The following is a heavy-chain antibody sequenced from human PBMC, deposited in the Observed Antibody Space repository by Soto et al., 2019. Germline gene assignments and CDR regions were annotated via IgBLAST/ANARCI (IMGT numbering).Heavy chain of an antibody. CDR3: AKTHSGWYTPFDT. CDR2: ISGIGTTT. Sequence: EVQLLESGGGLVQPGGSLRLSCAASGFIFSSYALSWVRQAPGKGLEWVSAISGIGTTTYYADPVKLRFTFSRDNSKNMLDLQMNSLIAEDTAVYYCAKTHSGWYTPFDTWGQGTLVTVSS. V-gene: IGHV3-23*01. CDR1: GFIFSSYA. D-gene: IGHD6-19*01. J-gene: IGHJ5*02.